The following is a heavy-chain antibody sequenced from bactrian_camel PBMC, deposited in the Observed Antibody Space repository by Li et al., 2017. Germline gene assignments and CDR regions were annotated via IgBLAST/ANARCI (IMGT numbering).Heavy chain of an antibody. CDR2: ISPDGADT. Sequence: HVQLVESGGGSVQAGGSLRLSCAASVYTYGAFCMGWFRQPPGKERQGVATISPDGADTYYDGSVKGRFTISYDNVKNLLYLQMNSLRPEDTAMYYCSADKSGGRVVAASSAYEGQGTQVTVS. V-gene: IGHV3S6*01. J-gene: IGHJ4*01. CDR1: VYTYGAFC. D-gene: IGHD1*01.